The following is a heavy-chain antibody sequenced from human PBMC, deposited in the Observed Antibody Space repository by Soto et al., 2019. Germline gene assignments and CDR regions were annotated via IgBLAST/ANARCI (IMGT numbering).Heavy chain of an antibody. J-gene: IGHJ4*02. D-gene: IGHD1-1*01. CDR3: ARHRNWKVDY. V-gene: IGHV4-39*01. CDR2: AYYSEST. CDR1: GDSIRSRTYQ. Sequence: SETLGIASTFSGDSIRSRTYQWGWIRQPPGRGLEWIGSAYYSESTYYNPSLKSRVTIPVDTSKKQFSLKVNSVTAADTAVYYCARHRNWKVDYWGQGTMVTVSS.